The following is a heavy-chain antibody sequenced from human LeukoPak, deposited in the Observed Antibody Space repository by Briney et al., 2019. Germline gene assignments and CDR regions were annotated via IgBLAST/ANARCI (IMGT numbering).Heavy chain of an antibody. Sequence: PSETLSLTCAVYGGSFSGYYWSWIRQPPGKGLEWIGEINHSGSTNYNPSLKSRVTISVDTSKNQFSLKLSSVTAADTAVYYCARETGYSSSWYIDYWGQGTLVTVSS. CDR3: ARETGYSSSWYIDY. V-gene: IGHV4-34*01. D-gene: IGHD6-13*01. CDR2: INHSGST. CDR1: GGSFSGYY. J-gene: IGHJ4*02.